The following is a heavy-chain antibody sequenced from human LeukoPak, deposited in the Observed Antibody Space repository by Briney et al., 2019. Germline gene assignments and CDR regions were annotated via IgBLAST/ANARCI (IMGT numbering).Heavy chain of an antibody. CDR2: ISSNGGST. V-gene: IGHV3-64*01. D-gene: IGHD1-26*01. CDR1: GFTFSSYA. CDR3: ARASAYSGTQFDY. Sequence: PGGPLRLSCAASGFTFSSYAMHWVRQAPGKGLEYVSAISSNGGSTYYANSVKGRFTISRDNSKNTLYLQMGSLRAEDMAVYYCARASAYSGTQFDYWGQGTLVTVSS. J-gene: IGHJ4*02.